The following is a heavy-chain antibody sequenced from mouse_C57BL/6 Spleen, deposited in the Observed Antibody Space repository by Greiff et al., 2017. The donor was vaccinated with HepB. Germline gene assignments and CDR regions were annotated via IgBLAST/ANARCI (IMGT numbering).Heavy chain of an antibody. CDR2: ISDGGSYT. Sequence: EVMLVESGGGLVKPGGSLKLSCAASGFTFSSYAMSWVRQTPEKRLEWVATISDGGSYTYYPDNVKGRFTISRDNAKNNLYLQMSHLKSEDTAMYYCARGSNYPYYYAMDYWGQGTSVTVSS. J-gene: IGHJ4*01. CDR3: ARGSNYPYYYAMDY. V-gene: IGHV5-4*03. D-gene: IGHD2-5*01. CDR1: GFTFSSYA.